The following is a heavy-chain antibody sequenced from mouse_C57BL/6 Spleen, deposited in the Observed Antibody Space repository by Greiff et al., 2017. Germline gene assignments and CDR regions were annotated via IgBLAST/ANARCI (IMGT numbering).Heavy chain of an antibody. Sequence: QVQLQQPGTELVKPGASVKLSCKASGYTFTSYWMHWVKQRPGQGLEWIGNINPSNGGTNYNEKFKSKDTLTVDKSSSTAYMQLSSLTSADSAVYYCAGEDYYGSSYDAMDYWGQGTSVTVSS. V-gene: IGHV1-53*01. CDR1: GYTFTSYW. CDR3: AGEDYYGSSYDAMDY. CDR2: INPSNGGT. D-gene: IGHD1-1*01. J-gene: IGHJ4*01.